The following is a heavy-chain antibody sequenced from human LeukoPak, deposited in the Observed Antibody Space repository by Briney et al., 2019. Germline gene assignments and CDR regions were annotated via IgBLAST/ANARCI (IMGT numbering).Heavy chain of an antibody. Sequence: PRGSLRLSCTASGFSFSDYYMSWIRQTPGKGPEWVSYIFGTTISYADSVKGRFTISRDNAKNSLYLQMNSLRAEDTAVYYCARGGKQTFDYWGQGTLVTVSS. CDR3: ARGGKQTFDY. CDR2: IFGTTI. V-gene: IGHV3-11*04. D-gene: IGHD3-16*01. J-gene: IGHJ4*02. CDR1: GFSFSDYY.